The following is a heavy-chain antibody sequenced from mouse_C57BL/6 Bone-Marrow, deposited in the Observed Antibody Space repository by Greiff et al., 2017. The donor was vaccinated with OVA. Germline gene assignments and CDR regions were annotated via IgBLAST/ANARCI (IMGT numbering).Heavy chain of an antibody. J-gene: IGHJ4*01. CDR2: ISDGGSYT. CDR3: ASYWDRAMDY. Sequence: EVQVVESGGGLVKPGGSLKLSCAASGFTFSSYAMSWVRQTPEKRLEWVATISDGGSYTYYPDNVKGRFTISRDNATNNLYLQMSHLKSEDTAMYYCASYWDRAMDYWGQGTSVTVSS. CDR1: GFTFSSYA. D-gene: IGHD4-1*01. V-gene: IGHV5-4*01.